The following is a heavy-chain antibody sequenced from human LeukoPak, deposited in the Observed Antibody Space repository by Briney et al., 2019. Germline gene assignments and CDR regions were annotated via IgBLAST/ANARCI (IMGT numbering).Heavy chain of an antibody. CDR2: ISYDGSNK. D-gene: IGHD6-13*01. V-gene: IGHV3-30*18. J-gene: IGHJ4*02. Sequence: PGGSLRLSCAASGFTFSSYGMHWVRQAPGKGLEWVAVISYDGSNKYYADSVKGRFTISRDNSKNTLYLQMNSLRAEDTAVYYCAKGHSKAYGSSWQIDYWGQGTLVTVSS. CDR3: AKGHSKAYGSSWQIDY. CDR1: GFTFSSYG.